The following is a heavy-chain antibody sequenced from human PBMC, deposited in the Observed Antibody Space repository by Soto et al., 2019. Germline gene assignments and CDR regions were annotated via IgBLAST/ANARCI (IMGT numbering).Heavy chain of an antibody. J-gene: IGHJ5*02. D-gene: IGHD3-10*01. CDR2: IDGSGGTT. Sequence: GGSLRLSCAASGFPFSSTDMTWVRQAPGKGLDWVSTIDGSGGTTYYADSVKGRFTISRDNSMNTVYLQMNSLRADDTALYYCAKNSGWFNTWGQGALVTVS. CDR3: AKNSGWFNT. CDR1: GFPFSSTD. V-gene: IGHV3-23*01.